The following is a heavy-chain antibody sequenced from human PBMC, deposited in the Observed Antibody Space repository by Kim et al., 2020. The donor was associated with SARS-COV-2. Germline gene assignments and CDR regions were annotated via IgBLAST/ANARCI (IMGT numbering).Heavy chain of an antibody. CDR3: AKGWGFDN. Sequence: GGSLRLSCEASGFTFSTHYMSWVRQAPGKGLEWVANIKEDASDESYADTLKGRFTISRDNARNSLYLQMNNLRVEDTAVYYCAKGWGFDNWGQGTLVTVS. V-gene: IGHV3-7*01. CDR1: GFTFSTHY. CDR2: IKEDASDE. J-gene: IGHJ4*02. D-gene: IGHD3-16*01.